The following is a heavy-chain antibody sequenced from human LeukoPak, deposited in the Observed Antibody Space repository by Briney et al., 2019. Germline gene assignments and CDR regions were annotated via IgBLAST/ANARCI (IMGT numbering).Heavy chain of an antibody. Sequence: GRSLRLSCAASGFSFSSYGIHWVRQAPGKGLEWVAVISHEGSYQNYADSVKGRFTISRDNSKNTLYLQMNSLRAEDTAVYYCARDPYSSSPNFDYWGQGTLVTVSS. D-gene: IGHD6-6*01. CDR2: ISHEGSYQ. CDR3: ARDPYSSSPNFDY. J-gene: IGHJ4*02. CDR1: GFSFSSYG. V-gene: IGHV3-30*03.